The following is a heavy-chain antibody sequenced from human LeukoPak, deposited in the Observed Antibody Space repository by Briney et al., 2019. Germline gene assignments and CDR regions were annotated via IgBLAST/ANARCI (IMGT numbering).Heavy chain of an antibody. Sequence: GGALRLSCAASGFTFSRYSMNGVRQAPGKGGDWVSSISSSTRYIYYAASVKGRFTISRDNAKNSLYLQMNSLRAEDTAVYYCARSRVGATDYWGQGTLVTVSS. J-gene: IGHJ4*02. CDR3: ARSRVGATDY. CDR2: ISSSTRYI. CDR1: GFTFSRYS. V-gene: IGHV3-21*01. D-gene: IGHD1-26*01.